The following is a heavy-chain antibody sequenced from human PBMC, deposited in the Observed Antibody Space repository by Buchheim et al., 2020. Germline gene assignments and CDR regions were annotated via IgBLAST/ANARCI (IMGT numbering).Heavy chain of an antibody. V-gene: IGHV3-23*04. Sequence: EVQVVESGGGLVQPGGSLRLSCAASGFTFSSYAMTWGRQAPGKGLEWVSTIFNTAGGTYYADSVKGRFTISRDNSQNMVYLQMNTLGAEDTALYYCARRMTFGATPGLDPWGQGTL. CDR2: IFNTAGGT. CDR1: GFTFSSYA. D-gene: IGHD3/OR15-3a*01. CDR3: ARRMTFGATPGLDP. J-gene: IGHJ5*02.